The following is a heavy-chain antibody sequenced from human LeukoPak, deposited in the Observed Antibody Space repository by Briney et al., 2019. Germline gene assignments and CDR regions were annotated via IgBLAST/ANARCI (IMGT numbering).Heavy chain of an antibody. Sequence: GGSLRLSCAVSGFTFSSYAMSWVRQAPGKGLEWVSGISGSGDFTYYAHSVKGRFTSSRDNSKNTLYLQMNSLGAEDTGVYYCAKDWDSGSYFADYWGQGTLVTVSS. V-gene: IGHV3-23*01. CDR3: AKDWDSGSYFADY. D-gene: IGHD1-26*01. CDR1: GFTFSSYA. J-gene: IGHJ4*02. CDR2: ISGSGDFT.